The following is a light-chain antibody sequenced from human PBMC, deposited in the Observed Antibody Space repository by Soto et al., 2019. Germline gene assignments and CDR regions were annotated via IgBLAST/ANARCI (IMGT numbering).Light chain of an antibody. CDR1: QSVSSIY. Sequence: EIVLTQSPDTVSLSPGERATLSCRASQSVSSIYLAWYQKKPGQAPRLLIYGASSRATDIPDRFSGSGSGTDFTLTISRLEPEDSAVYYCQQYGTSPTFGGGTKVDIK. CDR2: GAS. V-gene: IGKV3-20*01. CDR3: QQYGTSPT. J-gene: IGKJ4*01.